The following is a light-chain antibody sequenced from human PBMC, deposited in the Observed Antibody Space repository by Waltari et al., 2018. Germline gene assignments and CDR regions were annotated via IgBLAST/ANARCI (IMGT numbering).Light chain of an antibody. CDR3: QLYHT. V-gene: IGKV3-20*01. J-gene: IGKJ2*01. CDR2: GAS. Sequence: EIVLTQSPGTLSLSPGDGATLSCRASQIFSSAYLGWYQQKPGQPPRLLIYGASSRATGVPDRFRGSGSATDFTLTISRLEPEDFAVYYCQLYHTFGQGTKLEIK. CDR1: QIFSSAY.